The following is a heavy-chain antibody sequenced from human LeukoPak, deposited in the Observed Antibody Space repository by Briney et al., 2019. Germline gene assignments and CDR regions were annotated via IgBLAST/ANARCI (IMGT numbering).Heavy chain of an antibody. D-gene: IGHD6-13*01. Sequence: GGSLRLSCAASGFTFSSCAMHWVRQAPGKGLEWVAVISYDESDKYYADSVKGRFTISRDNSKNTLYLQMNSLRVEDTAVYYCARRWSFDYWGQGTLVTVSS. V-gene: IGHV3-30*04. CDR3: ARRWSFDY. CDR2: ISYDESDK. J-gene: IGHJ4*02. CDR1: GFTFSSCA.